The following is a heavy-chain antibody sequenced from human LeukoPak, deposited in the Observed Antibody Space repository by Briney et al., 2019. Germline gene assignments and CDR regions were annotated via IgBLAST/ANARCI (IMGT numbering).Heavy chain of an antibody. Sequence: GGSLRLSCAASGFSMSGYWMSWVRQAPGKGLEWVANIKQDGSERHYADSVKGRFTISRDNAQNSLYLQMNSLRAEETAVYYCARVFRAYDSIDCWGQGTLVTVS. CDR3: ARVFRAYDSIDC. V-gene: IGHV3-7*01. CDR1: GFSMSGYW. CDR2: IKQDGSER. J-gene: IGHJ4*02. D-gene: IGHD5-12*01.